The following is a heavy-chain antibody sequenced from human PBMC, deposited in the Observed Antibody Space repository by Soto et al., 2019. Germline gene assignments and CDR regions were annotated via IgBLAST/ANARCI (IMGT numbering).Heavy chain of an antibody. CDR3: CLAEDIVVVVADLGY. D-gene: IGHD2-15*01. CDR1: GFTFSGSA. V-gene: IGHV3-73*01. Sequence: GGSLRLSCAASGFTFSGSAMHWVRQASGKGLEWVGRIRSKANSYATAYAASVKGRFTISRDDSKNTAYLQMNSLKTEDTAVYYCCLAEDIVVVVADLGYWGRGTLVTVSS. CDR2: IRSKANSYAT. J-gene: IGHJ4*02.